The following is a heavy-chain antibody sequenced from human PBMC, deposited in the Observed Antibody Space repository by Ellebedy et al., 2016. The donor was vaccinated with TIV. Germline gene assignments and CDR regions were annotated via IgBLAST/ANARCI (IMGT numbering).Heavy chain of an antibody. Sequence: SETLSLTXTVSGGSVSSGTYYWTWIRQPPGKGLEWIGYISYSGSTNYNPSLKSRVTISVDRSKNQFSLKLSSVTAADTAVYYCARAGKGYYGSGSYYRNHYFDYWGQGTLVTVSS. CDR2: ISYSGST. D-gene: IGHD3-10*01. V-gene: IGHV4-61*01. CDR1: GGSVSSGTYY. J-gene: IGHJ4*02. CDR3: ARAGKGYYGSGSYYRNHYFDY.